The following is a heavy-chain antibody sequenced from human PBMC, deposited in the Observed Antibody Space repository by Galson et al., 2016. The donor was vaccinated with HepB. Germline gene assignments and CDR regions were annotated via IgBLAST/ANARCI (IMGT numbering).Heavy chain of an antibody. J-gene: IGHJ4*02. CDR1: GFIFEDYV. Sequence: SLRLSCAGSGFIFEDYVLHWVRQPPGKGLEWVSLISWDGSITFYADSVKGRFTISRDNSKNSLYLQMDSLRPEDAAFYYCAKASGGDYFFQYWGQGSRVTVPS. CDR3: AKASGGDYFFQY. D-gene: IGHD1-26*01. CDR2: ISWDGSIT. V-gene: IGHV3-43D*03.